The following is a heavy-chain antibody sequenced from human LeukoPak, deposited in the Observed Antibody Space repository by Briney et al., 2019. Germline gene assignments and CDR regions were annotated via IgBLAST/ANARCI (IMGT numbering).Heavy chain of an antibody. Sequence: PGGSLRLSCAASGFTFSNYAMSWVRQTPGKGLEWVSGISGSGDNTNYAGSVKGRFTISRDNSKNTLYLEMNSLRAEDTAVYYCAKDLDDRNWGQGTLVTVSS. V-gene: IGHV3-23*01. CDR3: AKDLDDRN. CDR2: ISGSGDNT. J-gene: IGHJ4*02. CDR1: GFTFSNYA. D-gene: IGHD3-16*01.